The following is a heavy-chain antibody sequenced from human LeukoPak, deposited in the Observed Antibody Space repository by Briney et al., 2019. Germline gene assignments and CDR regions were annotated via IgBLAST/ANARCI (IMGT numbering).Heavy chain of an antibody. Sequence: SGGSLRLSCIASGFTVSSNYMSWVRQAPGKGLEWVSVIYSGGSTYYADSVKGRFTISRDNSKNTLYLQMNSLRAEDTAVYYCARDRTPYYYDSSGYFGFTINWGQGTLVTVSS. CDR2: IYSGGST. CDR1: GFTVSSNY. CDR3: ARDRTPYYYDSSGYFGFTIN. V-gene: IGHV3-66*01. D-gene: IGHD3-22*01. J-gene: IGHJ4*02.